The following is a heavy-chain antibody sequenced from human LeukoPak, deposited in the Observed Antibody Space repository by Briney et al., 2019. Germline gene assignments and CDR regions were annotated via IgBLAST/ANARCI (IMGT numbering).Heavy chain of an antibody. Sequence: ASVKVSCKASGYTFTSYAMHWVRQAPGQRLEWMGWINAGNGNTKYSQKFQGRVTITRDTSASTAYMELSSLRSEDTAVYYCARAVYGGGGGIVGAALPWGQGTLVTVSS. D-gene: IGHD1-26*01. CDR1: GYTFTSYA. V-gene: IGHV1-3*01. CDR2: INAGNGNT. J-gene: IGHJ5*02. CDR3: ARAVYGGGGGIVGAALP.